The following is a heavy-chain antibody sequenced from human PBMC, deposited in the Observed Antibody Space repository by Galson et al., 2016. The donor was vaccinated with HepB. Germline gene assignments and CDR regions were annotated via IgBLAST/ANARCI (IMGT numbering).Heavy chain of an antibody. V-gene: IGHV4-59*12. CDR3: ARERKDNGWYYFDY. CDR1: GGSISSFY. CDR2: INYSGST. J-gene: IGHJ4*02. Sequence: SETLSLTCSVSGGSISSFYWSWIRQPPGKRPEWIGYINYSGSTNYNPSLKSRVTILADMSNNQFSLSLNSVTAADTAIYYCARERKDNGWYYFDYWGQGTPLTVSS. D-gene: IGHD6-19*01.